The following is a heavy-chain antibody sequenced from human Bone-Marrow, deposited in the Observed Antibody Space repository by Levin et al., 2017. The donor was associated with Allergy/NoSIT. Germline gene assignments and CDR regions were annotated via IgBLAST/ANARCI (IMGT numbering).Heavy chain of an antibody. CDR2: ISGSGNNT. J-gene: IGHJ6*02. D-gene: IGHD3-10*01. CDR1: GFTFSSYA. Sequence: PGGSLRLSCAASGFTFSSYAMSWVRQAPGKGLEWVSGISGSGNNTYYADSVKGRFTISRDNSKNTLYLQLNSLRAEDTALYYCAKGFLWFGEFTDDYYYYGMDVWGQGTTVTASS. V-gene: IGHV3-23*01. CDR3: AKGFLWFGEFTDDYYYYGMDV.